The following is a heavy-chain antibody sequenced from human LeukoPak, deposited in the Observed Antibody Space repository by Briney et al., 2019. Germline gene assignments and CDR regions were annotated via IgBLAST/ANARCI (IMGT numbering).Heavy chain of an antibody. CDR3: ARVRVYYYDSSGYDDY. CDR1: GRSFSGYY. D-gene: IGHD3-22*01. J-gene: IGHJ4*02. V-gene: IGHV4-34*01. CDR2: SNHSGST. Sequence: SETLSLTCAVDGRSFSGYYWSLIRQPPGKGLEWIGESNHSGSTNYNPSLKSRVTISVDTSKNQFSLKLSSVTAADTAVYYCARVRVYYYDSSGYDDYWGQGTLVTVSS.